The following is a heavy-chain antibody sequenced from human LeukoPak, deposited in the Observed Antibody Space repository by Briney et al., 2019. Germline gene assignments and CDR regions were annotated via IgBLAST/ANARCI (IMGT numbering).Heavy chain of an antibody. CDR2: ISYDGSNK. CDR1: GFTFSSYA. CDR3: ARGEVVPAAAFDY. V-gene: IGHV3-30-3*01. Sequence: GGSLRLSCAASGFTFSSYAMSWVRQAPGEGLEWVAVISYDGSNKYYADSVKGRFTISRDNSKNTLYLQMNSLRAEDTAVYYCARGEVVPAAAFDYWGQGTLVTVSS. J-gene: IGHJ4*02. D-gene: IGHD2-2*01.